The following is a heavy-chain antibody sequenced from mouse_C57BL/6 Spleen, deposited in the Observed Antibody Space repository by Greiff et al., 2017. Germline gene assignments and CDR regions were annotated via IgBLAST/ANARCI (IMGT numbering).Heavy chain of an antibody. J-gene: IGHJ3*01. CDR2: IDPSDSYT. CDR3: VNWERAY. CDR1: GYTFTSYW. Sequence: QVQPQQPGAELVRPGTSVKLSCKASGYTFTSYWMHWVKQRPGQGLEWIGVIDPSDSYTNYNQKFKGKATLTVDTAASTAYMQLSSLTSEDSAVYYCVNWERAYWGQGTLVTVSA. V-gene: IGHV1-59*01. D-gene: IGHD4-1*02.